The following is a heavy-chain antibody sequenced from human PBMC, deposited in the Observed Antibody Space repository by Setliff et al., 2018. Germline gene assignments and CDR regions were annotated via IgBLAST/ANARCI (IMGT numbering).Heavy chain of an antibody. Sequence: GASVKVSCKASGYTLTNYYMHWVRQAPGQGPEWMGMIITNTGKTSYAQKFQGRVTMTTDTSTGTGYMELRSLRSDDTAVYFCARFGGSCSSSSCYASDLWGQGTMVTVSS. D-gene: IGHD2-2*01. V-gene: IGHV1-46*01. CDR3: ARFGGSCSSSSCYASDL. CDR1: GYTLTNYY. CDR2: IITNTGKT. J-gene: IGHJ3*01.